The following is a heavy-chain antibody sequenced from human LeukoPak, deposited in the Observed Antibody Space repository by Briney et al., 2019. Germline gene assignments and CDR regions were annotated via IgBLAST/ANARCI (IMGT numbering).Heavy chain of an antibody. Sequence: ETESLICDVSGGSVTSTNWWTWVRQPPGKGLEWIGEVHLDGRTNYNPSLKSRLIMSVDLPENHISLKLTSVTAADTAVYYCAREGGFYRPLDYSGQGTLVTVSS. CDR3: AREGGFYRPLDY. CDR2: VHLDGRT. CDR1: GGSVTSTNW. V-gene: IGHV4-4*02. J-gene: IGHJ4*02. D-gene: IGHD3-3*01.